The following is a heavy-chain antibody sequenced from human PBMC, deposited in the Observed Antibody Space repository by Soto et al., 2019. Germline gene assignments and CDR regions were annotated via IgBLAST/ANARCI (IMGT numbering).Heavy chain of an antibody. D-gene: IGHD3-3*01. Sequence: QVHLVQSGAEVKKPGASVRLSCKASGYTFTSYALHWLRQAPGQGLEWMGWINAGDGSTKYSEHVQGRVTITLDTSATTVFVELTGLKSEDTAIYYCARTEWFPPYFDYWGQGSLVTVSS. CDR2: INAGDGST. V-gene: IGHV1-3*01. CDR1: GYTFTSYA. CDR3: ARTEWFPPYFDY. J-gene: IGHJ4*02.